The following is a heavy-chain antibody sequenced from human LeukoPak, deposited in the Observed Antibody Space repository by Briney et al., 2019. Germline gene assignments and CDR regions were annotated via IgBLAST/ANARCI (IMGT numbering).Heavy chain of an antibody. CDR1: GDSVSRSDSY. J-gene: IGHJ1*01. Sequence: SETLSLACSVSGDSVSRSDSYWDWIRQPPGKGLEWIGTFYYSGRTYYSPSLKSRVTMSVDPSNNQFSLTLRSVTAADTAVYYCARRRYYDGSGYLEWGQGTLLSVSS. CDR2: FYYSGRT. D-gene: IGHD3-22*01. V-gene: IGHV4-39*01. CDR3: ARRRYYDGSGYLE.